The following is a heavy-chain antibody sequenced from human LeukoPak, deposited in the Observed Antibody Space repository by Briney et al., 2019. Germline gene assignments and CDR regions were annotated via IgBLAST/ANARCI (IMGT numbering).Heavy chain of an antibody. CDR2: IYYSGST. CDR3: ARVPRRIDAFDI. J-gene: IGHJ3*02. V-gene: IGHV4-59*01. D-gene: IGHD2-15*01. CDR1: GGSISSYY. Sequence: SETLSLTCTVSGGSISSYYWSWIRQPPGKGLEWIGYIYYSGSTNYNPSLKSRVTISVDTSKYQFSLKLSSVTAADTAVYYCARVPRRIDAFDIWGQGTMVTVSS.